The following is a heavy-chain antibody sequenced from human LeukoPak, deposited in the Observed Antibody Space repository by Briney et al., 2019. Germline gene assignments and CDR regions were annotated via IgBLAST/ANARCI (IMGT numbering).Heavy chain of an antibody. CDR1: GFXVSSNY. Sequence: GGSLRLSCAASGFXVSSNYISWVRQAPGKGLEWVSVIYSGGSTYYADSVKGRFTISRDNSKNTLYLQMNSLRAEDTAVYYCAKGHDSSGYYSYYFDYWGQGTLVTVSS. CDR2: IYSGGST. J-gene: IGHJ4*02. V-gene: IGHV3-53*01. CDR3: AKGHDSSGYYSYYFDY. D-gene: IGHD3-22*01.